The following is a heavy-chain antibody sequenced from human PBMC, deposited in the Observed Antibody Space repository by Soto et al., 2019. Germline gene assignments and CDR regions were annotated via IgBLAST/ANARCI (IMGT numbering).Heavy chain of an antibody. D-gene: IGHD1-1*01. CDR1: GYTFTTYG. Sequence: ASVKVSCKASGYTFTTYGISWVRQAPGQGLEWMGWISPYNGTTKYAEKFQGEMAMTTDTATSTAYMDLRSLRSDDTAVYYCARDGERDTGLNFYYYLHGMDAWGQGTRVTVSS. V-gene: IGHV1-18*04. CDR2: ISPYNGTT. J-gene: IGHJ6*02. CDR3: ARDGERDTGLNFYYYLHGMDA.